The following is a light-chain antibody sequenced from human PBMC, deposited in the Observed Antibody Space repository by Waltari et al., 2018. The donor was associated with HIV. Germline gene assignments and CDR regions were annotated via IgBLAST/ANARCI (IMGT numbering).Light chain of an antibody. V-gene: IGKV1-39*01. CDR1: QDIGGY. CDR3: QQSHSPPYT. J-gene: IGKJ2*01. CDR2: AAS. Sequence: DIQMTQSPSSLSASVGDRVLITCRTSQDIGGYLSWYQQKPGKAPRLLIYAASSFQSGVPSRFTGRGSGTDFTLTITSLQPEDFATHYCQQSHSPPYTFGQGTKVEI.